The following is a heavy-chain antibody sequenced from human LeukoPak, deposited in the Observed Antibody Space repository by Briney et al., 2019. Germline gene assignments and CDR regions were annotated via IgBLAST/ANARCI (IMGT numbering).Heavy chain of an antibody. J-gene: IGHJ4*02. V-gene: IGHV4-34*01. D-gene: IGHD1-26*01. CDR3: ARGESEELLPQRYFDY. Sequence: PSETLSLTCAVYGGSFSGYYGSWIRQPPGKGLEWIGEINHSRSTNYNPSLKSRVTISVDTSKNQFSLKLSSVTAADTAVYYCARGESEELLPQRYFDYWGQGTLVTVSS. CDR1: GGSFSGYY. CDR2: INHSRST.